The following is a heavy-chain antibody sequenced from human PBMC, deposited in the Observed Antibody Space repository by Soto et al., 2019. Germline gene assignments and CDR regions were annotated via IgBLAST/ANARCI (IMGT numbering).Heavy chain of an antibody. CDR1: GYIFTNYF. CDR2: IDPVDSYT. J-gene: IGHJ6*02. V-gene: IGHV5-10-1*01. CDR3: ARLHYSSSNSCYRGKIEAHSGVYDMDV. D-gene: IGHD2-2*02. Sequence: PGEALKISCRCSGYIFTNYFIVLGRQMPGKGLGWMFNIDPVDSYTNYSPSFQGHVTISADKSISTAYLQWSSLKASDTGMYYCARLHYSSSNSCYRGKIEAHSGVYDMDVWGQGTTVTVSS.